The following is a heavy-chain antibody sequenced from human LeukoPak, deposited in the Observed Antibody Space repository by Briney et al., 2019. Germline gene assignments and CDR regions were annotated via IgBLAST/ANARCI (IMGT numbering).Heavy chain of an antibody. Sequence: GGSLRLSCAASGFTFSSYAMHWVRQAPGKGLEWVAVITSDGSNKYYADSVKGRFTISRDNSKNTLYLQMNSLRAEDTAWYYCGKYSYGVLDYWGQGTLVTVSS. CDR2: ITSDGSNK. CDR3: GKYSYGVLDY. CDR1: GFTFSSYA. J-gene: IGHJ4*02. V-gene: IGHV3-30*01. D-gene: IGHD2-21*01.